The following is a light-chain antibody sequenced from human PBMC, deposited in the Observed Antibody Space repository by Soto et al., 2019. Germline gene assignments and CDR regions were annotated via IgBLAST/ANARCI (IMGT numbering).Light chain of an antibody. V-gene: IGKV3-15*01. CDR1: QSLTSN. CDR2: GAS. CDR3: QQYDKWPRT. Sequence: EIVLTQSPATLSSFPGDRVTLSCRASQSLTSNLAWYQHKPGQSPRLLIYGASARATGIPARFSGSGSGAEYTLTISSLQSEDFAVYYCQQYDKWPRTFGQGTKVDIK. J-gene: IGKJ1*01.